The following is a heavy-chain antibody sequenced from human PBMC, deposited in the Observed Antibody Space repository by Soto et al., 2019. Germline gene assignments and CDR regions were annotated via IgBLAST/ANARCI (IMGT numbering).Heavy chain of an antibody. CDR1: GDSVSSNSAV. V-gene: IGHV6-1*01. D-gene: IGHD5-12*01. Sequence: SQTLSLTCAISGDSVSSNSAVWNWIRQSPSRGLEWLGRTYYRSKWYNDYAVSVKSRITINPDTSKNQFSLQLNSVTPEDTAVYYCARDIVATRGVYYYGMDAWGQGTTVTVSS. CDR3: ARDIVATRGVYYYGMDA. CDR2: TYYRSKWYN. J-gene: IGHJ6*02.